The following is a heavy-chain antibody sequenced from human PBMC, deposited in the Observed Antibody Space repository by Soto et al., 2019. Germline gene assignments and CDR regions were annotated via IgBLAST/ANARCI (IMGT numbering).Heavy chain of an antibody. V-gene: IGHV3-23*01. D-gene: IGHD3-22*01. Sequence: LRLSCAASGFTFSSYAMSWVRQAPGKGLEWVSAISGSGGSTYYADSVKGRFTISRDNSKNTLYLQMNSLRAEDTAVYYCAKDAYYYDSSGSDYWGQGTLVTVSS. CDR2: ISGSGGST. CDR1: GFTFSSYA. J-gene: IGHJ4*02. CDR3: AKDAYYYDSSGSDY.